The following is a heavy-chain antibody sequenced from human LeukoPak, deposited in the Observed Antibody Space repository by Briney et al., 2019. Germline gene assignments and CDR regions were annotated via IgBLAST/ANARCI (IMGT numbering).Heavy chain of an antibody. CDR2: IYYSGST. CDR1: GGSISSSSYY. V-gene: IGHV4-39*07. J-gene: IGHJ4*02. CDR3: ARAYSSSRGAFDY. Sequence: PSETLSLTCTVSGGSISSSSYYWGWIRQPPGKGLEWIGSIYYSGSTYYNPSLKSRVTISVDTSKNQFSLKLSSVTAADTAVYYCARAYSSSRGAFDYWGQETLVTVSS. D-gene: IGHD6-6*01.